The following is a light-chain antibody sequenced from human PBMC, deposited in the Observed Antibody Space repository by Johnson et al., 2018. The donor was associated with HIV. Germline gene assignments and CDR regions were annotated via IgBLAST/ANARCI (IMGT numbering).Light chain of an antibody. Sequence: QSVLTQPPSVSAAPGQKVTISCSGSSSNIGNNYVSWYQQLPGTAPKLLIYENNKRPSGIPARFSGSKSGTSATLCITGLQTGDEADYYCGTWDSSLSGVIGTGTKVTVL. J-gene: IGLJ1*01. CDR2: ENN. CDR1: SSNIGNNY. CDR3: GTWDSSLSGV. V-gene: IGLV1-51*02.